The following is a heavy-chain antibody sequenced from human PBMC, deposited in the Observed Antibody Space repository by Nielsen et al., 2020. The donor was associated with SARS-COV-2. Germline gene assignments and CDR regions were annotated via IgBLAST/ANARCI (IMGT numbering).Heavy chain of an antibody. CDR3: ARAGVLRFLEWFFDS. D-gene: IGHD3-3*01. J-gene: IGHJ4*02. CDR2: ISYDGDNK. CDR1: GFTFSSYA. V-gene: IGHV3-30*04. Sequence: GESLRLSCVASGFTFSSYAMHWVRQAPGKGLEWLAVISYDGDNKYNADSVTGRFTISRDNSKNTLYLQINRLRPEDTAVYFCARAGVLRFLEWFFDSWGQGTLVTVSS.